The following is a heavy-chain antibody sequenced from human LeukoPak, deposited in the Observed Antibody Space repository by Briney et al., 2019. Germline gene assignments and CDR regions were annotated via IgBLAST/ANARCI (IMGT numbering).Heavy chain of an antibody. Sequence: ASVKVSCKASGYTFTGYYMHWVRQAPGQGLEWMGWINPNSGGTNYAQKFQGRATMTRDTSISTAYMELSRLRSDDTAVYYCATSMVRGVPQNNWGQGTLVTVSS. V-gene: IGHV1-2*02. D-gene: IGHD3-10*01. CDR2: INPNSGGT. J-gene: IGHJ4*02. CDR1: GYTFTGYY. CDR3: ATSMVRGVPQNN.